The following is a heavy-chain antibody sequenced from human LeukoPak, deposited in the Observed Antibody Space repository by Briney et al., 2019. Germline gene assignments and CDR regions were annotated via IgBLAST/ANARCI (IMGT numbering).Heavy chain of an antibody. Sequence: GGSLRLSCAAPGSALRSYSMNWLRQAPGKGLKWISLFISDSNIINYADSVKCRFTISRDNAKNSLFLQVNSVRDDDTAVYYCTRALLGFCGRPNCISGLDVWGQGTSVTVSS. J-gene: IGHJ6*02. CDR3: TRALLGFCGRPNCISGLDV. CDR2: FISDSNII. D-gene: IGHD2-2*01. CDR1: GSALRSYS. V-gene: IGHV3-48*02.